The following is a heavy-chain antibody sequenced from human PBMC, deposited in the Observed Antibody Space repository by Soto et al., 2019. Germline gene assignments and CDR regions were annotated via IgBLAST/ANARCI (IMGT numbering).Heavy chain of an antibody. Sequence: QVQLVESGGGVVQPGRSLRLSCAASGFTFSSYGMHWVRQAPGKGLEWVAVIWYDGSNKYYPDSVKGRFTISRDNSKNTLYLQRNSLSAEGTAVYYCAVGPHYDILTGYYSLWGQGRMVTVSS. CDR2: IWYDGSNK. J-gene: IGHJ3*01. D-gene: IGHD3-9*01. CDR3: AVGPHYDILTGYYSL. V-gene: IGHV3-33*01. CDR1: GFTFSSYG.